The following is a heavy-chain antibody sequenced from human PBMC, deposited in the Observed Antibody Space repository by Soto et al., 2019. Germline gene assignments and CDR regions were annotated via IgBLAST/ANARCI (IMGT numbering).Heavy chain of an antibody. CDR2: INDRGSI. CDR1: GGSFSGYY. CDR3: ARESHEILTGPPCGGYVDL. J-gene: IGHJ2*01. D-gene: IGHD3-9*01. V-gene: IGHV4-34*01. Sequence: QVQLQQWGAGPLRPLETLSLTCGVSGGSFSGYYWAWIRQSPGKGLEWIGEINDRGSINYNPSLKSRVSISVDTSKNHYALNLRSVTAADTAVSYCARESHEILTGPPCGGYVDLWGRGTLVTVSS.